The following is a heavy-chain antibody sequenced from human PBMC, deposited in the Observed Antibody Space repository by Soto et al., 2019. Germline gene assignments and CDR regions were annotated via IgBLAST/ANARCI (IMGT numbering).Heavy chain of an antibody. CDR1: GGTFGSYA. CDR3: ATALGCRSTSCTLDY. V-gene: IGHV1-69*01. Sequence: QVQLVQSGAEVKKPGSSVKVSCKASGGTFGSYAFSWVRQAPGQGLEWMGGIIPVSGAAHYAQKFQGRVTIRADESTSTAYMELSSLSSQDTAVYYCATALGCRSTSCTLDYWGQGTRVIVSS. CDR2: IIPVSGAA. D-gene: IGHD2-2*01. J-gene: IGHJ4*02.